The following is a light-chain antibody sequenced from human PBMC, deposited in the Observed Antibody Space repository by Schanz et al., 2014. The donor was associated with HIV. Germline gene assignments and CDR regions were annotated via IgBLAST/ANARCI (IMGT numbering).Light chain of an antibody. Sequence: QSVLTQPPSASGTPGQRVTISCSGSSSNIGSNYVYWYQQLPGTAPKLLIYRNNQRPSGVPDRFSGSKSGTSASLAISGLRCEDEADYYCAAWDDSLSGRGWVFGGGTKLTVL. CDR2: RNN. CDR3: AAWDDSLSGRGWV. V-gene: IGLV1-47*01. J-gene: IGLJ3*02. CDR1: SSNIGSNY.